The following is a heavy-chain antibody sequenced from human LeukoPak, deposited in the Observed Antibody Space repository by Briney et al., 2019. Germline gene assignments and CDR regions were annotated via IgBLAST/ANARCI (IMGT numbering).Heavy chain of an antibody. J-gene: IGHJ4*02. CDR2: IYHSGST. D-gene: IGHD4-17*01. CDR3: ARHVDYGDYVDY. V-gene: IGHV4-38-2*01. CDR1: GYSISSGYY. Sequence: PSETLSLTCAVSGYSISSGYYWGWIRQPPGKGLEWIGSIYHSGSTYYNPSLKSRVTISVDTSKNQFSLKLSSVTAADTAAYYCARHVDYGDYVDYWGQGTLVTVSS.